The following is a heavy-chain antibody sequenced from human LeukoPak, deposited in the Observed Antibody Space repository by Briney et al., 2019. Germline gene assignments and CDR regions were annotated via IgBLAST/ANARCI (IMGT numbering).Heavy chain of an antibody. CDR1: GYTFTTYY. D-gene: IGHD3-22*01. CDR3: ARGLAVVSPFDF. V-gene: IGHV1-2*02. Sequence: GASVTDSSKASGYTFTTYYIHWVRQAPGQGPEWMGWINTNSGGTNYGHKFQGRVTMTRDTSISTANMELSRLTSDDTAVYYCARGLAVVSPFDFWGQGTLVTVSS. J-gene: IGHJ4*02. CDR2: INTNSGGT.